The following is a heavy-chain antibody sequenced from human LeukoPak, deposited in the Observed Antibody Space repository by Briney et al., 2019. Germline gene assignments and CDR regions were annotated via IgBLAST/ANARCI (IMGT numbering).Heavy chain of an antibody. D-gene: IGHD3-22*01. V-gene: IGHV4-61*02. J-gene: IGHJ4*02. CDR3: ARASPAYYYDSSGYTFDY. CDR2: IYTSGST. CDR1: GGSISSGSYY. Sequence: SETLSLTCTVSGGSISSGSYYWSWIRQPAGKGLEWIGRIYTSGSTNYNPSLKSRVTISVDTSKNQFSLKLSSVTAADTAVHYCARASPAYYYDSSGYTFDYWGQGTLVTVSS.